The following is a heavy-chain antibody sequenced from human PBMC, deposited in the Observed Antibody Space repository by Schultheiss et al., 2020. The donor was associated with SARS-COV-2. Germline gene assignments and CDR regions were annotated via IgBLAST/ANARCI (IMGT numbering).Heavy chain of an antibody. D-gene: IGHD6-19*01. Sequence: SETLSLTCAVYGGSFSGYYWSWIRQPPGKGLEWIGEINHSGSTNYNPSLKSRVTISVDTSKNQFSLKLSSVTAADTAVYYCARGIAVAGSTYYYYYYGMDVWGQGTTVTGS. J-gene: IGHJ6*02. CDR2: INHSGST. CDR1: GGSFSGYY. V-gene: IGHV4-34*01. CDR3: ARGIAVAGSTYYYYYYGMDV.